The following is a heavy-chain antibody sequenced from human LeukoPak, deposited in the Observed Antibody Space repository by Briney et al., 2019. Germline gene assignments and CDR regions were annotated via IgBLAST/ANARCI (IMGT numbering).Heavy chain of an antibody. J-gene: IGHJ3*02. CDR2: INTDGSGT. V-gene: IGHV3-74*01. D-gene: IGHD1-1*01. CDR1: RFTFSSYW. CDR3: ARGNAHALDI. Sequence: GGSLRLSCAASRFTFSSYWMHWVRQAPGKGLVWVSRINTDGSGTSYADSVKGRFTISRDNAKNTLYLQMNSLRAEDTAVYYCARGNAHALDIWGQGTMVTVSS.